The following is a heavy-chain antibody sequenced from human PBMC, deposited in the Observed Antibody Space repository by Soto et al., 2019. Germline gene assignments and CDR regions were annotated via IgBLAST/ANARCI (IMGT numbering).Heavy chain of an antibody. CDR1: GFTFSSYS. Sequence: PGGSLRLSCAASGFTFSSYSMNWVRQAPGKGLEWVSSISSSSSYIYYADSVKGRFTISRDNAKNSLYLQMNSLKTEDTAVYYCTTGRCSTSCYRGDYWGQGTLVTVSS. CDR2: ISSSSSYI. V-gene: IGHV3-21*03. D-gene: IGHD2-2*02. CDR3: TTGRCSTSCYRGDY. J-gene: IGHJ4*02.